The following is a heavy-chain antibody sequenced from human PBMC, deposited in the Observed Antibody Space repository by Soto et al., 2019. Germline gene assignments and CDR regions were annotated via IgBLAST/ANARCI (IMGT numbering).Heavy chain of an antibody. CDR1: GYTFTGYY. CDR3: ARTQTNDY. Sequence: VASVKVSCKXSGYTFTGYYIHWVRQAPGQGLEWMGWINTNSGGTNYAQKFQGRVTMTRDTSISTAYMELSRLKSDDTAVYYCARTQTNDYWGQGTLVTVS. J-gene: IGHJ4*02. CDR2: INTNSGGT. V-gene: IGHV1-2*02.